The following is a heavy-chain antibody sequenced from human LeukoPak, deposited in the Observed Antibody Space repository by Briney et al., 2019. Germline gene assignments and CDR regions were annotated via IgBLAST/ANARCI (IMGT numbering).Heavy chain of an antibody. D-gene: IGHD3-10*01. V-gene: IGHV3-21*01. CDR1: GFTFNRYA. CDR3: ARGEYGSGSYHIDY. CDR2: ISSSSSYI. J-gene: IGHJ4*02. Sequence: GGSLRLSCVASGFTFNRYAMNWVRQAPGKGLEWVSSISSSSSYIYYADSVKGRFTISRDNAKNSLYLQMNSLRAEDTAVYYCARGEYGSGSYHIDYWGQGTLVTVSS.